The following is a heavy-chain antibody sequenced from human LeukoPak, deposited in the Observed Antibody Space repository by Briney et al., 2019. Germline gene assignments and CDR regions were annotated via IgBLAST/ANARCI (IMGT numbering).Heavy chain of an antibody. V-gene: IGHV1-18*01. CDR1: GYTFTSYV. CDR2: ISAYNGNT. J-gene: IGHJ2*01. Sequence: ASVKVSCKASGYTFTSYVISWVRQAPGQGLEWMGWISAYNGNTNYAQKLQGRVTMTTDTSTSTAYMELRSLRSDDTAVYYCARDTYYYDSSGYSCWYFDLWGRGTLVTVSS. CDR3: ARDTYYYDSSGYSCWYFDL. D-gene: IGHD3-22*01.